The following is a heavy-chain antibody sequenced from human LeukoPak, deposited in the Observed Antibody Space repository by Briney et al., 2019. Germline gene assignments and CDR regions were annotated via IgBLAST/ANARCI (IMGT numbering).Heavy chain of an antibody. Sequence: PGGSLRLSCAASGFTFSSYSMNWVRQAPGKGLEWVSSISSSSSYIYYADSVKGRFTISRDNAKNSLYLQMNSLRAEDTAVYCCYGYCSSTSCDNYFDYWGQGTLVTVSS. J-gene: IGHJ4*02. CDR3: YGYCSSTSCDNYFDY. V-gene: IGHV3-21*01. D-gene: IGHD2-2*03. CDR1: GFTFSSYS. CDR2: ISSSSSYI.